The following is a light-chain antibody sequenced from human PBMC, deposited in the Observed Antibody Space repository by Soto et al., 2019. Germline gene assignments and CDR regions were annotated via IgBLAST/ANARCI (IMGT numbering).Light chain of an antibody. CDR2: EIS. V-gene: IGLV2-14*01. Sequence: QSALTQPASVSGSPGQSITISCTGVSSDVGGYNYVSWYQQHPGKAPKLMIYEISNRPSGVSNRFSGSKSGNTASLTISGLQAEDEADYYCSSYTTSSTLDVFGTGTKLTVL. CDR3: SSYTTSSTLDV. CDR1: SSDVGGYNY. J-gene: IGLJ1*01.